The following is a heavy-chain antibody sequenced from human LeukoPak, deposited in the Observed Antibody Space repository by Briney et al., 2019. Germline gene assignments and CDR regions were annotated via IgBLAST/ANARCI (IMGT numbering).Heavy chain of an antibody. V-gene: IGHV4-61*01. CDR3: ARGETYYDSSGYYLGAFDI. CDR2: IYYSGST. D-gene: IGHD3-22*01. Sequence: SETLSLTCTVSGGSVSSGSYYWSWIRQPPGKGLEWIGYIYYSGSTNYNPSLKSRVTRSVDTSKNQFSLKLSSVTAADTAVYYCARGETYYDSSGYYLGAFDIWGQGTMLTVSS. CDR1: GGSVSSGSYY. J-gene: IGHJ3*02.